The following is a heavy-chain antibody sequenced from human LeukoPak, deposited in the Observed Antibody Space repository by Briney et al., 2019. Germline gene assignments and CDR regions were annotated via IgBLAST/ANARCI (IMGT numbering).Heavy chain of an antibody. V-gene: IGHV3-23*01. CDR1: GFKFFSYA. J-gene: IGHJ6*02. CDR2: IGGAGINT. CDR3: AKDRSWSLHYGLDV. D-gene: IGHD6-13*01. Sequence: PGGSLRLSCTPSGFKFFSYAMGWVRQAPGKGLEWVSAIGGAGINTYYADSVKGRLTISRDNSKNTLYLQMNSLRAEDTAVYYCAKDRSWSLHYGLDVWGQGTTVTVSS.